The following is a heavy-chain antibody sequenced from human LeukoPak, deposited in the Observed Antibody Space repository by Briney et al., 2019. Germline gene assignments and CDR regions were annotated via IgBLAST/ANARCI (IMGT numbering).Heavy chain of an antibody. V-gene: IGHV4-38-2*02. CDR3: ARSDQRGYSFRCDFDY. Sequence: SETLSLTCTVSSYSINRGYYWGWIRQPPGKGLEWIGNIYRSGSTYYNPSLESRVTISIDMSKNQFSLRLRSVTASDTAVYYCARSDQRGYSFRCDFDYWGQGTLVTVSS. CDR1: SYSINRGYY. J-gene: IGHJ4*02. D-gene: IGHD5-18*01. CDR2: IYRSGST.